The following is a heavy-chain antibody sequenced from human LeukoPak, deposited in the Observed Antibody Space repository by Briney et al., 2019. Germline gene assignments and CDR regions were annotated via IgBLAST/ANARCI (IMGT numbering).Heavy chain of an antibody. CDR1: GYTFTGYY. CDR2: INPNSGGT. Sequence: ASVKVSCKASGYTFTGYYMHWVRQAPGQGLEWMGWINPNSGGTNYAQKFQGRVTMTRDTSISTAYMELSRLRSDDTAVYYCARTYASSTVVVPAAIDYWGQGTLVTVSS. D-gene: IGHD2-2*02. J-gene: IGHJ4*02. V-gene: IGHV1-2*02. CDR3: ARTYASSTVVVPAAIDY.